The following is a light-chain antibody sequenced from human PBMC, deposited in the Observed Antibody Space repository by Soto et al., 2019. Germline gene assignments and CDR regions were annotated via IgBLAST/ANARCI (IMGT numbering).Light chain of an antibody. V-gene: IGKV3-20*01. CDR1: QSVSSRF. CDR3: QLYGSSSIT. Sequence: EVVMTQSPATLSVCPGERAPLSCRTSQSVSSRFLAWYKHKPGQAPRLLSFGASNRAAGIPDRFSGSRSGTDFTLTIDRLQPKDFEVYYCQLYGSSSITFGQGTRLEIK. J-gene: IGKJ5*01. CDR2: GAS.